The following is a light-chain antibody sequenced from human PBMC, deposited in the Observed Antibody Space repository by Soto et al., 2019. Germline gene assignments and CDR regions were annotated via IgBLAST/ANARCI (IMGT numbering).Light chain of an antibody. J-gene: IGLJ3*02. CDR2: EVN. CDR3: SSYAGSNNLL. CDR1: RSDVGGYNY. Sequence: QSVLTQPPSASGSPGQSVTISCTGTRSDVGGYNYVSWYQQHPGKAPRLMISEVNKRPSGVPDRFSGSKSGNTASLTVSGLQAEDEADYYCSSYAGSNNLLFGGGTKVTVL. V-gene: IGLV2-8*01.